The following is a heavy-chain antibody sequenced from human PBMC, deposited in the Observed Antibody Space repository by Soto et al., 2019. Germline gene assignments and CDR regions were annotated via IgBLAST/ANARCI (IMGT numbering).Heavy chain of an antibody. CDR3: AKVFYYYDSSGYYYFDY. V-gene: IGHV3-23*01. CDR1: GFTFSSYA. J-gene: IGHJ4*02. CDR2: ISGSGSTI. D-gene: IGHD3-22*01. Sequence: PVGSLRLSCAASGFTFSSYAVSWVRQAPGKGPEWISSISGSGSTIYYADSVKGRFTISRDNSKNTLYLQMSSLRAEDTAVYYCAKVFYYYDSSGYYYFDYWGQGTLVTAPQ.